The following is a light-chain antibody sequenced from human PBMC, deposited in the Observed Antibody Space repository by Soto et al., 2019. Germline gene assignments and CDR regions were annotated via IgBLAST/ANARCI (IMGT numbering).Light chain of an antibody. J-gene: IGKJ4*01. Sequence: EIVMTQSPATLPVSPGERVTLSCRASHSVSSRLAWYQEKPGQAPRLLIYGASTRATGLPARFSGSGSGTEFTLTISSLQSEDFAVYYCQHYTNWPLTFGGGTKVEIK. CDR2: GAS. CDR1: HSVSSR. CDR3: QHYTNWPLT. V-gene: IGKV3-15*01.